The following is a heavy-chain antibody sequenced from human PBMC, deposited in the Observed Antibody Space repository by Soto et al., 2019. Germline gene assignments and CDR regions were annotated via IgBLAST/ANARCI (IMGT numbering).Heavy chain of an antibody. J-gene: IGHJ6*03. CDR1: GFTFTNYW. V-gene: IGHV3-74*01. CDR3: VRGARLYYYMDV. Sequence: VQLVESGGGLVQPGGSLRLSCAASGFTFTNYWMHWVRQAPGKGLVWVSRVNPDESTTNYADSVKGRFTISRDNAKNTLYLQLNDLRVEDTAVFYCVRGARLYYYMDVWGKGTTVTVSS. CDR2: VNPDESTT. D-gene: IGHD3-16*01.